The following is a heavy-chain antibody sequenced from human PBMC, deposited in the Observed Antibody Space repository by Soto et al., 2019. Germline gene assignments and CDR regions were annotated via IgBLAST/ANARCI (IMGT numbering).Heavy chain of an antibody. CDR1: GGSISSSSYY. J-gene: IGHJ4*02. CDR3: ARLSGRYRSGEVDY. Sequence: PSETLSLACTVSGGSISSSSYYWGWIRQPPGKGLEWIGRIYYSGSTYYNPSLKSRVTISVDTSKNQFSLKLSSVTAADTAVYYCARLSGRYRSGEVDYWGQGTLVTVAS. CDR2: IYYSGST. V-gene: IGHV4-39*01. D-gene: IGHD6-19*01.